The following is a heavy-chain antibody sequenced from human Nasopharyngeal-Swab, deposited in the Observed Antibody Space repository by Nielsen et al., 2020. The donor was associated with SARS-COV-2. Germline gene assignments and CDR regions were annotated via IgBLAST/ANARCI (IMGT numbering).Heavy chain of an antibody. D-gene: IGHD3-3*01. V-gene: IGHV3-23*01. Sequence: GGSLRLSCAASGFTLSSYAMSWVRQAPGKGLEWVSAISGSGGSTYYADSVKGRFTISRDNSKNTLYLQMNSLRAEDTAVYYCAKDLLRFLEWSPMDVWGQGTTVTVSS. CDR2: ISGSGGST. CDR1: GFTLSSYA. CDR3: AKDLLRFLEWSPMDV. J-gene: IGHJ6*02.